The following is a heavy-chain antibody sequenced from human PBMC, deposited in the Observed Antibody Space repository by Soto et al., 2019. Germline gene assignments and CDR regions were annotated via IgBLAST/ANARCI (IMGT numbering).Heavy chain of an antibody. CDR3: AKPLDGYSSGYAFDI. Sequence: EVRLLESGGGLVQRGGSLRLSCAASQFTFSNYGMNWVRQAPGKGLEWVSGISGSGGSTYYADSVKGRFTISRDDSKNTLYLQMNSLRVEDTAVYYCAKPLDGYSSGYAFDIWGQGTMVTVSS. V-gene: IGHV3-23*01. CDR1: QFTFSNYG. J-gene: IGHJ3*02. CDR2: ISGSGGST. D-gene: IGHD5-18*01.